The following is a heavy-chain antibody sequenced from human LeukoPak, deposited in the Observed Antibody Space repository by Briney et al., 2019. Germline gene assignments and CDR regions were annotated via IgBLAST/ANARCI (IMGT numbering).Heavy chain of an antibody. V-gene: IGHV1-69*13. CDR2: IIPIFGTA. CDR1: GGTFSSYA. D-gene: IGHD3-22*01. Sequence: SVKVSCKASGGTFSSYAISWVRQAPGQGLEWMGGIIPIFGTANYAQKFQGRVTITADESTSTAYMELSSLRSEDTAVYYCARIWGGGNYYDSSGISPPGYPGNPPYYYMDVWGKGTTVTVSS. J-gene: IGHJ6*03. CDR3: ARIWGGGNYYDSSGISPPGYPGNPPYYYMDV.